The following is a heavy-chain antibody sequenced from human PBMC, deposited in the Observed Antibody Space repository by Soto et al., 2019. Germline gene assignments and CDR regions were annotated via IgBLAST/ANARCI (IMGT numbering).Heavy chain of an antibody. CDR1: GGTFSSYA. J-gene: IGHJ4*02. V-gene: IGHV1-69*06. Sequence: SVKVSCKASGGTFSSYAISWVRQAPGQGLEWMGGIIPIFGTADYAQKFQGRVTITADKSTSTAYMELSSLRSEDTAVYYCARQRSHYYDSSGYPYWGQGTLVTVSS. CDR3: ARQRSHYYDSSGYPY. D-gene: IGHD3-22*01. CDR2: IIPIFGTA.